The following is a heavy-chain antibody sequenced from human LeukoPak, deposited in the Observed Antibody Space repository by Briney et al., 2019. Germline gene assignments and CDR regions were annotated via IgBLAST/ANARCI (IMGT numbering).Heavy chain of an antibody. V-gene: IGHV1-2*02. J-gene: IGHJ3*02. Sequence: ASVKVSCKASGSTFTCYYMHWVRQAPGQGLEWMGWINLNSSGTNYAQTFQGRVTMTRDTYTSPAYMELRSLRPDDTAVAYCARGGWYVAFDMCGQATMATVS. CDR2: INLNSSGT. CDR1: GSTFTCYY. D-gene: IGHD6-19*01. CDR3: ARGGWYVAFDM.